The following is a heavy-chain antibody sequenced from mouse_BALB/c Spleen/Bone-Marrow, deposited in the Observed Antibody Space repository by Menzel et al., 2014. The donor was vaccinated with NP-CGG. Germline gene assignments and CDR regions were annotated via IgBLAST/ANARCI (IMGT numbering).Heavy chain of an antibody. D-gene: IGHD1-1*01. CDR3: ARSLYYGSSYPLYAMDY. J-gene: IGHJ4*01. Sequence: VQRVESGADLVRPGSSVKISCKASGYAFSSYWMNWVKQRPGQGLEWIGQIYPGDGDTNYNGKFKGKATLTADKSSSTAYMQLSSLTSEDSAVYFCARSLYYGSSYPLYAMDYWGQGTSVTVSS. CDR1: GYAFSSYW. CDR2: IYPGDGDT. V-gene: IGHV1-80*01.